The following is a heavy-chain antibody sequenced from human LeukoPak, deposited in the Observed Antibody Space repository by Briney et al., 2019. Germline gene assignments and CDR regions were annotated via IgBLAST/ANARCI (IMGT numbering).Heavy chain of an antibody. CDR3: ARMYYYGSGSYLDY. CDR2: IIPIFGTA. D-gene: IGHD3-10*01. J-gene: IGHJ4*02. Sequence: SVKVSCKASGGTFSSYAISWVRQAPGQGLEWMGGIIPIFGTANYTQKFQGRVTITTDESTSTAYMELSSLRSEGTAVYYCARMYYYGSGSYLDYWGQGTLVTVSS. CDR1: GGTFSSYA. V-gene: IGHV1-69*05.